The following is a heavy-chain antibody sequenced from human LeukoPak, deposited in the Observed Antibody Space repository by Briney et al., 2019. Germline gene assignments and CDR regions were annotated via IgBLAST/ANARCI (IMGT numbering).Heavy chain of an antibody. CDR3: ARDFSGSYYGTTDYGMDV. J-gene: IGHJ6*02. Sequence: GRSLRLSCAASGFTFNSYAMHWVRQAPGKGLEWVAVISYDGSNKYYADSVKGRFTISRDNSKNTLYLQMNSLRAEDTAVYYCARDFSGSYYGTTDYGMDVWGQGTTVTVSS. D-gene: IGHD1-26*01. V-gene: IGHV3-30-3*01. CDR2: ISYDGSNK. CDR1: GFTFNSYA.